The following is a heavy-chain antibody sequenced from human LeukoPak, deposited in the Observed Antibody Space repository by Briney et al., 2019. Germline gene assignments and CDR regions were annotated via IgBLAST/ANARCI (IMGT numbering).Heavy chain of an antibody. J-gene: IGHJ5*02. V-gene: IGHV3-21*01. CDR1: SFSSSSYN. D-gene: IGHD6-25*01. Sequence: PAVTLCLYCAASSFSSSSYNLIWLRHAPGMGLEWVSSIDSSGSYIYYADSMKGRFTISRDNAKKSLYLQMNSLRAEDTAVYYCARHSSGCLDPWGQGTLVTVSS. CDR2: IDSSGSYI. CDR3: ARHSSGCLDP.